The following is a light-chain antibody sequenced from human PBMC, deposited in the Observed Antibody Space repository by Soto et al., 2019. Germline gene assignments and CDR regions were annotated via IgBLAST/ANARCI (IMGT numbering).Light chain of an antibody. V-gene: IGKV1-5*01. J-gene: IGKJ5*01. CDR2: EAS. Sequence: DIQMTQSPSTLSASLGDRVTFTCRASQNIRTRLAWYQQKSGKATKLLIYEASSLASGVPSRVSGSGSGTEVTLTIGGLQPDDFATYFGQQFNSYPITFGQGTRVEIK. CDR1: QNIRTR. CDR3: QQFNSYPIT.